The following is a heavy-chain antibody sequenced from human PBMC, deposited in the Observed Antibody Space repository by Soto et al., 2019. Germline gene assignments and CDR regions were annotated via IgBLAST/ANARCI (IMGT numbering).Heavy chain of an antibody. CDR3: ARVKYSGSYSPFDN. CDR1: GFIFSSYS. V-gene: IGHV3-48*02. J-gene: IGHJ4*02. Sequence: EVQLVESGGGLVQPGGSLRLSCAASGFIFSSYSMNWVRQAPGKGLEWVSYVSSSSNSIYYADSVKGRFTISRDNAKNSLFLQMNSLRDDDTAVYFCARVKYSGSYSPFDNWGQGTLVTVSS. CDR2: VSSSSNSI. D-gene: IGHD1-26*01.